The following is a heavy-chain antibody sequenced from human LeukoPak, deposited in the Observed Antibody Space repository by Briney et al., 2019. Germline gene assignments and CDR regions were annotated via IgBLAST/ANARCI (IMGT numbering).Heavy chain of an antibody. CDR3: ARVPTMTFFDY. CDR1: GDSISSRKW. CDR2: IFHTGST. D-gene: IGHD2-2*01. Sequence: SETLSLTCSVSGDSISSRKWWTWVRQTPEKGLEWIGEIFHTGSTNYNPSVESRVTISIDKSKNQFSLMLKSVTAADTAVYYCARVPTMTFFDYWGQGTLVTVSS. J-gene: IGHJ4*02. V-gene: IGHV4-4*02.